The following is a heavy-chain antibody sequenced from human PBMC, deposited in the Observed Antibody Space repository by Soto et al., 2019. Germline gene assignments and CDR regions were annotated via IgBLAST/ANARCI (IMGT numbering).Heavy chain of an antibody. CDR2: IIPIFGTA. V-gene: IGHV1-69*01. CDR3: ARGGAGTTIFLNWFDP. CDR1: GGSFSSYA. Sequence: QVQLVQSGAEVKKPGSSVKVSCKASGGSFSSYAISWVRQAPGQGLEWMGGIIPIFGTANYAQKFQGRVTITADESTSTAYMELSSLRSEDTAVYYYARGGAGTTIFLNWFDPWGQGTLVTVSS. D-gene: IGHD1-7*01. J-gene: IGHJ5*02.